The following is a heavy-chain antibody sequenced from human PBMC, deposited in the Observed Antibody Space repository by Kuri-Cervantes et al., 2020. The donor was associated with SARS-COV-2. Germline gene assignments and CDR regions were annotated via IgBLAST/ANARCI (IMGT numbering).Heavy chain of an antibody. Sequence: ESLKISCAVYGGSFSGYYWSWIRQPPGKGLEWIGEINHSGSTNYNPSLKSRVTISVDTSKNQFSLKLSSVTAADTAVYFCARAPRGNYGNYYYYYMDVWGKGTTVTVSS. D-gene: IGHD1-7*01. CDR3: ARAPRGNYGNYYYYYMDV. V-gene: IGHV4-34*01. CDR2: INHSGST. J-gene: IGHJ6*03. CDR1: GGSFSGYY.